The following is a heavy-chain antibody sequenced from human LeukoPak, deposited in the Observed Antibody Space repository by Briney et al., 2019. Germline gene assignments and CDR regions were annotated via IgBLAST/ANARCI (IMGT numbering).Heavy chain of an antibody. D-gene: IGHD1-7*01. CDR2: IKPDGSDQ. V-gene: IGHV3-7*05. Sequence: GGALRLSCAASGFTVSQYWMNWVRQAPGKGPEWVANIKPDGSDQYYVDSVKGRFTISRDNAKNSLSLQMNSLRAEDTAMYYCASQNFVNWGQGTLVTVSS. CDR3: ASQNFVN. CDR1: GFTVSQYW. J-gene: IGHJ4*02.